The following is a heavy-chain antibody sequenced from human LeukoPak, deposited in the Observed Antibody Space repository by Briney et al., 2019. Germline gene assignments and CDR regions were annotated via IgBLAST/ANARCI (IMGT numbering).Heavy chain of an antibody. J-gene: IGHJ6*02. CDR1: GDSFSSYC. CDR3: ASPSYYYGSGSQVSYYYYGMDV. D-gene: IGHD3-10*01. V-gene: IGHV4-59*12. Sequence: PSETLSLTCTVSGDSFSSYCWSWIRQPPGKQLEWIGYIFYSGTTNYNPSLKSRVTMSVDTSKNQFSLKLSSVTAADTAVYYCASPSYYYGSGSQVSYYYYGMDVWGQGTTVTVSS. CDR2: IFYSGTT.